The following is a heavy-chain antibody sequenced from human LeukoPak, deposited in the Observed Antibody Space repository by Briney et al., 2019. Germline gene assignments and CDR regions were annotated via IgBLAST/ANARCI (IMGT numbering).Heavy chain of an antibody. CDR3: AREGGGYYYVYDY. CDR2: ISNSGSTI. V-gene: IGHV3-11*04. Sequence: GGSLRLSCAASGFTFSDYDMSWMRQAPGKGLEWVSYISNSGSTIYYADSVKGRFTISRDNAKNSLYLQMNSLRAEDTAVYYCAREGGGYYYVYDYWGQGTLVTVSS. CDR1: GFTFSDYD. J-gene: IGHJ4*02. D-gene: IGHD3-22*01.